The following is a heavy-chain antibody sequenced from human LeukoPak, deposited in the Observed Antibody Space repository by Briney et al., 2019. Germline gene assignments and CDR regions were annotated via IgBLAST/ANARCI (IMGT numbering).Heavy chain of an antibody. CDR2: IGGSDGIT. D-gene: IGHD1-7*01. V-gene: IGHV3-23*01. CDR3: AKDLTGTTNHYYYMDV. CDR1: GFTFRTYA. Sequence: AGGSLRLSCAASGFTFRTYAMSWVRQAPGKGLEWVSTIGGSDGITYYADSGLEWVSSIGGSDGITYYADSVKGRFTISRDNSKNTLYLQMNSLRAEDTAVYYCAKDLTGTTNHYYYMDVWGKGTTVTVSS. J-gene: IGHJ6*03.